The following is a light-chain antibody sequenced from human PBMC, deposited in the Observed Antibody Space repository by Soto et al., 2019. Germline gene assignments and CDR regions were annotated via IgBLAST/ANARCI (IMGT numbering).Light chain of an antibody. CDR2: GGT. J-gene: IGKJ2*01. V-gene: IGKV3-20*01. CDR3: QQYGSSPYT. CDR1: QSVTSTY. Sequence: VVLTQSPVTLSLSPGERATLSCRASQSVTSTYFAWYQQKPGQAPRLLIYGGTTRATGIPDRFSGSGSGTVFTLTISRLEPEDFAVYYCQQYGSSPYTFGQGTKLEIK.